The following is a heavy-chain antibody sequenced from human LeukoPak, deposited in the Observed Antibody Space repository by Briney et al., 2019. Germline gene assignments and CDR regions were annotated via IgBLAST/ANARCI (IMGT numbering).Heavy chain of an antibody. CDR1: GGTFSSYA. Sequence: ASVKVSCKASGGTFSSYAISWVRQAPGQGLEWMGGIIPIFGTANYAQKFQGRVTITADESTSTAYMELSSLRSEDTAVYYCARSEGYSYVWFDPWGQGTLVTVSS. V-gene: IGHV1-69*13. J-gene: IGHJ5*02. CDR3: ARSEGYSYVWFDP. D-gene: IGHD5-18*01. CDR2: IIPIFGTA.